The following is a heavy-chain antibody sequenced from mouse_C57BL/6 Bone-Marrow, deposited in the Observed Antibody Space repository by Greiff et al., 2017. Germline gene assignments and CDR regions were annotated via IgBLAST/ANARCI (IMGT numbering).Heavy chain of an antibody. CDR3: AIKHYSNWFAY. Sequence: QVQLQQPGAELVKPGASVKLSCKASGYTFTSYWMQWVKQRPGQGLEWIGEIDPSDSYTNYNQKFKGKATLTVDTSSSTAYMQLSSLTSEDSAVYYCAIKHYSNWFAYWGQGTLVTVSA. CDR2: IDPSDSYT. D-gene: IGHD2-5*01. V-gene: IGHV1-50*01. CDR1: GYTFTSYW. J-gene: IGHJ3*01.